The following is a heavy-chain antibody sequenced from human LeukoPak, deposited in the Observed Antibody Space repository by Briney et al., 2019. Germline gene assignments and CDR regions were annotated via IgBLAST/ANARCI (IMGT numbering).Heavy chain of an antibody. V-gene: IGHV4-38-2*02. Sequence: LETLSLTCTVSDYSITSGFYWGWIRQPPGKGLEWIGTIYHSGSTYYNPSLKSRVTISVDTSKNQFSLKLTSVTAADTAVYYCARAPSSIAARGAFDIWGQGTMVTVSS. D-gene: IGHD6-6*01. J-gene: IGHJ3*02. CDR2: IYHSGST. CDR1: DYSITSGFY. CDR3: ARAPSSIAARGAFDI.